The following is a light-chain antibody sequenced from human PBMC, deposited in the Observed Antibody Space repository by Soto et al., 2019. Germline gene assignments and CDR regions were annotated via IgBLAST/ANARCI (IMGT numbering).Light chain of an antibody. Sequence: QSVLTQPPSVSGAPGETGTISCSGSSPNIGSNAVNWYQQVPATAPKLLIYSNDQRPSGVPDRFSASKSGTSASLAISGLQSEDEADYSCATWDDSLNGPVFGGGTKLTVL. CDR2: SND. V-gene: IGLV1-44*01. J-gene: IGLJ2*01. CDR3: ATWDDSLNGPV. CDR1: SPNIGSNA.